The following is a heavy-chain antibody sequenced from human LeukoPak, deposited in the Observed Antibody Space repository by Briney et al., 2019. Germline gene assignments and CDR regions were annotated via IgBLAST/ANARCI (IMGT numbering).Heavy chain of an antibody. J-gene: IGHJ4*02. Sequence: ASVTVSCKTSVYTFTSYDINWVRQAPGQGLEWMGWMNPNSGNTGYAQKFQGRVTITRNTSISTAYMELSSLRSEDTAVYYCARGPKWSGSYYYFDYWGQGTLVTVSS. D-gene: IGHD1-26*01. CDR2: MNPNSGNT. CDR1: VYTFTSYD. CDR3: ARGPKWSGSYYYFDY. V-gene: IGHV1-8*01.